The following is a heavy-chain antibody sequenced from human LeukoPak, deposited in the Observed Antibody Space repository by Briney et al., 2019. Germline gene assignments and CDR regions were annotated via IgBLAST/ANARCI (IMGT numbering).Heavy chain of an antibody. CDR2: IHHDGRI. Sequence: GSLRLSCAASGFTFSSYWMHWVRQAPGKGLEWIGEIHHDGRINYNPSLKSRVTLSVDKSKNQFSLRLNSVTAADTAMYYCARSHDHLWGNYPDYWGQGTLVTVSS. CDR3: ARSHDHLWGNYPDY. V-gene: IGHV4-4*02. D-gene: IGHD3-16*02. J-gene: IGHJ4*02. CDR1: GFTFSSYW.